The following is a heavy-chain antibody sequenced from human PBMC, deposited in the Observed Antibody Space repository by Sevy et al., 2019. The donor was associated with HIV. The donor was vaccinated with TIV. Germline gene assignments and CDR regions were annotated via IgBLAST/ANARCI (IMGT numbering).Heavy chain of an antibody. CDR3: ARAGYSSGWYPFDY. Sequence: ASVKVSCKASGGTFSSYAISWVRQAPGQGLEWMGGIIPIFGTANYAQKFQGRVRINADKPTSTAYMELRSLRSEDTAVYYCARAGYSSGWYPFDYWGQGTLVTVSS. CDR1: GGTFSSYA. J-gene: IGHJ4*02. D-gene: IGHD6-19*01. V-gene: IGHV1-69*06. CDR2: IIPIFGTA.